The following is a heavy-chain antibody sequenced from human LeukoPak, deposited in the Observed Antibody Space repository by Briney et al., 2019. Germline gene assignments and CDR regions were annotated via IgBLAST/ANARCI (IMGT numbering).Heavy chain of an antibody. V-gene: IGHV4-39*01. D-gene: IGHD2-2*01. Sequence: SETLSLTCTVSGGSISSSSYYWGWIRQPPGKGLEWIGSIYYSGSTYYNPSLKSRVTISVDTSKNQFSLKLSSVTAADTAVYYCARHDTVPAARDNWFDPWGQGTLVTVSS. CDR1: GGSISSSSYY. CDR2: IYYSGST. J-gene: IGHJ5*02. CDR3: ARHDTVPAARDNWFDP.